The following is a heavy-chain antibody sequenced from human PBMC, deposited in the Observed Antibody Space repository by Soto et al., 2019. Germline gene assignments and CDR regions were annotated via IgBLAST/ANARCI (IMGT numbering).Heavy chain of an antibody. CDR2: IYDDGSA. J-gene: IGHJ5*02. V-gene: IGHV4-59*01. CDR3: ARDKYCSGGSCRKNWFDP. D-gene: IGHD2-15*01. Sequence: SETLSLTCTVSGGSISSSYWSWIRQPPGKGLEWLAYIYDDGSANYNPSLKSRATISLDMSKNQFSLKLTSVTAADTAVYYCARDKYCSGGSCRKNWFDPWGQGTLVTX. CDR1: GGSISSSY.